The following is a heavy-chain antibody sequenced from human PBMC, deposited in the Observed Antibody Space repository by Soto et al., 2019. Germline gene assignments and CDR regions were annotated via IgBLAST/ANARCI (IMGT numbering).Heavy chain of an antibody. V-gene: IGHV3-30*18. CDR1: GFTFSSYG. CDR2: ISYDGSNK. CDR3: AEDRSPMYSSSGYDY. J-gene: IGHJ4*02. Sequence: QVQLVESGGGVVQPGRSLRLSCAASGFTFSSYGMHWVRQAPGKGLEWVAVISYDGSNKYYADSVKGRFTISRDNSKNPLYRQMHSQRAEDTVVYYCAEDRSPMYSSSGYDYWGQGTLVTVSS. D-gene: IGHD6-13*01.